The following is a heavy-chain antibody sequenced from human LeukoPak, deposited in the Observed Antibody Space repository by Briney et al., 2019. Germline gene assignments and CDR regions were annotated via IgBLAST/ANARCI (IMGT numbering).Heavy chain of an antibody. D-gene: IGHD3-16*02. Sequence: SETLSLTCAVYGGSFSGYYWSWIRQPPGKGLEWIGGINHSGSTNYNPSLKSRVTISVDTSKNQFSLKLSSVTAADTAVYYCARKEVWGSYRDAFDIWGQGTMVTVSS. CDR3: ARKEVWGSYRDAFDI. V-gene: IGHV4-34*01. J-gene: IGHJ3*02. CDR2: INHSGST. CDR1: GGSFSGYY.